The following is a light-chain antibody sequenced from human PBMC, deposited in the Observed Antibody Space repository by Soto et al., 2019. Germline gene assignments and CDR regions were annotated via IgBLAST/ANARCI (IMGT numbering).Light chain of an antibody. CDR3: QQTHSIPYT. J-gene: IGKJ2*01. V-gene: IGKV1-39*01. CDR1: QSIADY. CDR2: AAS. Sequence: DIQMTQSPSSLSASVGDRVTIACRASQSIADYLNWYQQKPGQAPRLLIYAASGLQRGVPSRFSGSGSGTDFFLTISSLQPADFATYYCQQTHSIPYTFGHGTKVDI.